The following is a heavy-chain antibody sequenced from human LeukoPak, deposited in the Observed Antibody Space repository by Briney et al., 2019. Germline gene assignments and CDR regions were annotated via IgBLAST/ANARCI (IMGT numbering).Heavy chain of an antibody. D-gene: IGHD2-2*01. CDR1: GYSFTSYW. CDR2: IDPSDSYT. Sequence: GESLRISCKGSGYSFTSYWISWLRQMPGKGLEWMGRIDPSDSYTNYSPSFQGHVTISADKSISTAYLQWSSLKASDTAMYYCATRSLRYCSSTSCYAGEGFDYWGRGTLVTVSS. CDR3: ATRSLRYCSSTSCYAGEGFDY. V-gene: IGHV5-10-1*01. J-gene: IGHJ4*02.